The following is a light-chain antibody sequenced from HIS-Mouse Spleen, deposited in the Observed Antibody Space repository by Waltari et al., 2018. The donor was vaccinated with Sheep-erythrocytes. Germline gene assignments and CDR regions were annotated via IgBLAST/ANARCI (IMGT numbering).Light chain of an antibody. CDR2: AAS. CDR3: LQDYNYPYT. Sequence: AIQMTQSPYSLSASVGDRVTITCRASQGIRNDLLWYQQKPGKAPKLLIYAASSLQSGVPSRFSGSGSGTDFTLTISSLQPEDFATYYCLQDYNYPYTFGQGTKLEIK. CDR1: QGIRND. J-gene: IGKJ2*01. V-gene: IGKV1-6*01.